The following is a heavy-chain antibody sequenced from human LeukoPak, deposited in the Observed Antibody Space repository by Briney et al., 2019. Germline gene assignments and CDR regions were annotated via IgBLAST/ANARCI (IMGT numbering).Heavy chain of an antibody. CDR3: AREHTPYGSGCTAAY. CDR2: ISDSSTTI. CDR1: RFTFSSYG. V-gene: IGHV3-48*01. Sequence: GGSLRLSCAASRFTFSSYGMNWVRQAPGKGLDWVSFISDSSTTIYYADSVKGRFTISRDNAKNSLYLQMNSLRAEDTAVYYCAREHTPYGSGCTAAYWGQGTLVTVSS. D-gene: IGHD6-19*01. J-gene: IGHJ4*02.